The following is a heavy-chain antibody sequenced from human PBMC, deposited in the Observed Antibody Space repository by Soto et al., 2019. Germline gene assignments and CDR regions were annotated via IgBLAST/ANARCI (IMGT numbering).Heavy chain of an antibody. CDR2: ISGRSDYI. Sequence: EVQLVESGGGLVKSGGSLRLSCVTSGFTFSRYSLNWVRQAPGKGLEWVSSISGRSDYIYYADSVKGRFTISRDNAKNSLYLQMTSLRAEDTALYYCARSNYGGHEFDAFDLWGQGAMVTVSS. J-gene: IGHJ3*01. V-gene: IGHV3-21*01. D-gene: IGHD5-12*01. CDR3: ARSNYGGHEFDAFDL. CDR1: GFTFSRYS.